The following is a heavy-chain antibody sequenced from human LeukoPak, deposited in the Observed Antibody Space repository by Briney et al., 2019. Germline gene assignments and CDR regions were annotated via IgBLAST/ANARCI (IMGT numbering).Heavy chain of an antibody. CDR2: INYSGRA. V-gene: IGHV4-39*01. D-gene: IGHD2/OR15-2a*01. J-gene: IGHJ4*02. Sequence: SETLSLTCTVSGGSISSSSYYWGWIRQPPGKGLEWIGSINYSGRADYSPSLKSRLSMSVDTSNNHFSLKLSSVTAADTAVYYCARQHNIPGYFDYWGQGTLVTVSS. CDR1: GGSISSSSYY. CDR3: ARQHNIPGYFDY.